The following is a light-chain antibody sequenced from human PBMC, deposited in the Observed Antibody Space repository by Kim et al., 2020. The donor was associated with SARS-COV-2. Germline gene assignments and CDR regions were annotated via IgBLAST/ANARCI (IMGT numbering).Light chain of an antibody. Sequence: PGERATLYCRASQSVSSSYLAWYQQKPGQAPRLLIYGASSRATGIPDRFSGSGSGTDFTLTISRLEPEDFAVYYCQQYGSSPPYTFGQGTKLEI. CDR1: QSVSSSY. CDR3: QQYGSSPPYT. J-gene: IGKJ2*01. V-gene: IGKV3-20*01. CDR2: GAS.